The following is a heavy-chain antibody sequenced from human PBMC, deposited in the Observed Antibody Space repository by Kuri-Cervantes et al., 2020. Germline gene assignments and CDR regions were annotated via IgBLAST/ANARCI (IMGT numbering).Heavy chain of an antibody. CDR3: ARALGTGGWRD. V-gene: IGHV1-46*01. CDR2: INPSGGST. CDR1: RYTFTSYY. J-gene: IGHJ4*02. Sequence: ASVKVSCKASRYTFTSYYMHWVRQAPGQGLEWMGIINPSGGSTSYAQKFQGRVTMTRDTSTSTVYMELSSLRSEDTAVYYCARALGTGGWRDWGQGTLVTVSS. D-gene: IGHD7-27*01.